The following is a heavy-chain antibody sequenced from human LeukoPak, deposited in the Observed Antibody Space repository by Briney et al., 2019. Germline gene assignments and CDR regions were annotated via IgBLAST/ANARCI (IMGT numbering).Heavy chain of an antibody. Sequence: PSETLFLTCSVSGGSMSSYYWSWIRQSPGKGLEWIGYIYHSGSTDYNSSLKSRVTISEDPSKKQFSLKVSSVTAADTAVYYCARGFRGASFDYWGQGTLVTVSS. CDR2: IYHSGST. CDR3: ARGFRGASFDY. D-gene: IGHD1-26*01. V-gene: IGHV4-59*01. CDR1: GGSMSSYY. J-gene: IGHJ4*02.